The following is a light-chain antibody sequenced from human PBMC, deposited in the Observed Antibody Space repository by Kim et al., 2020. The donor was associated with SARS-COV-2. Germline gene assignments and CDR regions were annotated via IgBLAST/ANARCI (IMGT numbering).Light chain of an antibody. V-gene: IGKV3-15*01. J-gene: IGKJ2*01. CDR3: QQYNNWPPYT. CDR2: GAS. CDR1: QSISSN. Sequence: VSPWERATLSCRASQSISSNLAWYQQKPGQAPRLLIYGASTRATDIPARFSGSGSGTDFTLTISSLQSEDFAVYYCQQYNNWPPYTFGQGTKLEI.